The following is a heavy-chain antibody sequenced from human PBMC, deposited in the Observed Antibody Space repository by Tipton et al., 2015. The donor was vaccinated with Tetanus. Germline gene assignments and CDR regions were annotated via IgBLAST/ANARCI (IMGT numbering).Heavy chain of an antibody. CDR2: ISNSGST. D-gene: IGHD2-8*01. J-gene: IGHJ3*01. Sequence: TLSLTCTVSGGSISSDGAYWSWIRQHPGEGLEWIGYISNSGSTYYNPSLKSRVTISVDTSQKQISLKVNSVTAADTAVYYCARRSYCTSTRCFDAFDLWGPGTRVSVSS. CDR1: GGSISSDGAY. CDR3: ARRSYCTSTRCFDAFDL. V-gene: IGHV4-31*03.